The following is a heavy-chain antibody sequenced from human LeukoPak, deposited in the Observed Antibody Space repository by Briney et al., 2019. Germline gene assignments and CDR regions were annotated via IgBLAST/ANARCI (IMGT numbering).Heavy chain of an antibody. Sequence: SETLSLTCTVSGDSFSSVKDYWAWIRQSPGKGLEWIASGDYSGGTYYNPSLESRVTISTDMSKNQISLKLSSVTAADTAVYYCARERGEEYSSGWYKRNYFDNWGQGTRVSVSS. V-gene: IGHV4-39*07. CDR3: ARERGEEYSSGWYKRNYFDN. CDR2: GDYSGGT. CDR1: GDSFSSVKDY. J-gene: IGHJ4*02. D-gene: IGHD6-19*01.